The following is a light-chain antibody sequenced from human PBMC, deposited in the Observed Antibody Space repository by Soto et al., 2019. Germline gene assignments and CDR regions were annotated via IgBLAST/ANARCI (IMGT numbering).Light chain of an antibody. Sequence: HSVLTQPPSVSGAPGQRVTISCTGSSSNIGAGYDVHWYQQFPGTAPKLLIYGNSNRPSGVPDRFSGSKSGTSASLAITGLQAEDEADYYCQSYDSSLSGVVFGGGTKLTVL. CDR2: GNS. V-gene: IGLV1-40*01. J-gene: IGLJ2*01. CDR1: SSNIGAGYD. CDR3: QSYDSSLSGVV.